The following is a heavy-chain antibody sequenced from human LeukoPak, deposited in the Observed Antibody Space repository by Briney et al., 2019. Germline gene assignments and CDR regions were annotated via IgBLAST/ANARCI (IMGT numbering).Heavy chain of an antibody. Sequence: GGSLRLSCAASGFTFSSYWMSWVRQAPGKGLEWVANIKQDGSEKYYVDSVKGRFTISRDNAKNSLNLQMNSLRSDDTAVYYCARDVGVAAAGTQAPFDYWGQGTLVTVSS. V-gene: IGHV3-7*03. J-gene: IGHJ4*02. CDR1: GFTFSSYW. CDR3: ARDVGVAAAGTQAPFDY. D-gene: IGHD6-13*01. CDR2: IKQDGSEK.